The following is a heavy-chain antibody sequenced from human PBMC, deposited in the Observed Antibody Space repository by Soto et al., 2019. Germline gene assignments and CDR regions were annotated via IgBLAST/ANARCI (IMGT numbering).Heavy chain of an antibody. D-gene: IGHD2-2*01. J-gene: IGHJ4*02. CDR2: ISGSGGST. CDR3: ANDLGYCSSTSCYGFY. CDR1: GFTFSSYA. V-gene: IGHV3-23*01. Sequence: PGGSLRLSCAASGFTFSSYAMSWVRQAPGKGLEWVSAISGSGGSTYYADSVKGRFTISRDNSKNTLYLQMNSLRAEDTAVYYCANDLGYCSSTSCYGFYWGQGTRVTVSS.